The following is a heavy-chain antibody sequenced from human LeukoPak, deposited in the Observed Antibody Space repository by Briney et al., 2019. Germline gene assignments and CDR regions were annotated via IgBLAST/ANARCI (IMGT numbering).Heavy chain of an antibody. D-gene: IGHD2-15*01. CDR3: ARDVGAAWFDP. V-gene: IGHV4-4*07. CDR2: IYSSGST. CDR1: GASISIYY. Sequence: PSETLSLTCTVSGASISIYYWSWIRQPAAKGLEWIGRIYSSGSTNYNPSLKSRVTMSVDTSKNQFSLNLSSVTAADTAVYYCARDVGAAWFDPWGQGTLVTVSS. J-gene: IGHJ5*02.